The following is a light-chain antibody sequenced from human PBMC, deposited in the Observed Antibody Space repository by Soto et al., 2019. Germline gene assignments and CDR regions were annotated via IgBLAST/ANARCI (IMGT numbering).Light chain of an antibody. CDR3: QQYNNWPRT. V-gene: IGKV3-15*01. CDR1: QGVSSN. J-gene: IGKJ4*01. CDR2: GAS. Sequence: EIVMTQSPVTLSVSLGDRATLSCRASQGVSSNLAWYQQKPGQAPRLLIYGASTRATGIPARFSGSGSGTEFTLTISSLQSEDLAVYSCQQYNNWPRTFGGGTKVGIK.